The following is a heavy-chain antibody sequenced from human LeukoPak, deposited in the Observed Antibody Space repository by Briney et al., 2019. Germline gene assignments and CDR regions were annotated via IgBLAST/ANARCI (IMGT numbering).Heavy chain of an antibody. J-gene: IGHJ4*02. CDR1: GFNFSDSY. CDR2: ISSRSYST. CDR3: ARGKRSFDY. D-gene: IGHD6-6*01. Sequence: PGGSLRLSCAAAGFNFSDSYMSWIRQAPGKGLEGVSYISSRSYSTYYAASVKGRFTISRDNTQNSLFLHMNSLRAEDTAVYYCARGKRSFDYWGQGTLVTVSS. V-gene: IGHV3-11*01.